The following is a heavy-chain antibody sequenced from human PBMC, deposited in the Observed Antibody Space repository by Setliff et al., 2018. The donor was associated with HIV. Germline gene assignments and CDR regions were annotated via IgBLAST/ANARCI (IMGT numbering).Heavy chain of an antibody. CDR3: VKGQFLEWFNWFDP. J-gene: IGHJ5*02. CDR1: GFTFSNSW. Sequence: PGGSLRLSCAASGFTFSNSWMHWVRQAPGKGLVWVSRINTDGSSATYADSVKGRFTNSRDNAKNTLYLQMSSLRSEDTAVYYCVKGQFLEWFNWFDPWGQGTLVTVSS. D-gene: IGHD3-3*01. V-gene: IGHV3-74*03. CDR2: INTDGSSA.